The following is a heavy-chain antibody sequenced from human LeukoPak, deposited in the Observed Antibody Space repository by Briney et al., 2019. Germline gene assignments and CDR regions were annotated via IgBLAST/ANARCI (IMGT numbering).Heavy chain of an antibody. CDR2: IYPGDSDT. D-gene: IGHD6-19*01. CDR3: ARRSSGWYSDY. J-gene: IGHJ4*02. Sequence: GASLQISCKGSGSSFTSYWIGWVRQLPGKGLEWMGIIYPGDSDTRYSPSFQGQVTISADRSIRTAYLQWSSLKASDTAMYYCARRSSGWYSDYWGQGTLVTVSS. CDR1: GSSFTSYW. V-gene: IGHV5-51*01.